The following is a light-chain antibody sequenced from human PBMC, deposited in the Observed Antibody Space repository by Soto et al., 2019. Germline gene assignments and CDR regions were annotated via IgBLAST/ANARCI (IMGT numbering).Light chain of an antibody. CDR2: RAF. Sequence: EIVLTQSPGTLSLSPGERATLSCRSSQSVSSGYLAWYQQKPGQAPRLLIFRAFNRATGIPDRLSGSGSGTDFTLTISRLEPEDFAVYYCQQYVASPPSWTFGQGTKVEIK. CDR1: QSVSSGY. CDR3: QQYVASPPSWT. V-gene: IGKV3-20*01. J-gene: IGKJ1*01.